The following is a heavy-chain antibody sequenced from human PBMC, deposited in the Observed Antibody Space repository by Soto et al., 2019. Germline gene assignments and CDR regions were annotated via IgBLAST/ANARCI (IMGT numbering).Heavy chain of an antibody. J-gene: IGHJ3*01. D-gene: IGHD3-22*01. V-gene: IGHV2-70*04. CDR2: IEWDDDE. Sequence: SGPTMLHPKQTLTLTCSFSGFSLIGSGMRVSWLRQPPGNSLECLARIEWDDDEFYSTSLRSRLTIYKDTSKNQVVLTMHNMAPLDRGTYSCARNPGVQYERSGWADAFAAW. CDR3: ARNPGVQYERSGWADAFAA. CDR1: GFSLIGSGMR.